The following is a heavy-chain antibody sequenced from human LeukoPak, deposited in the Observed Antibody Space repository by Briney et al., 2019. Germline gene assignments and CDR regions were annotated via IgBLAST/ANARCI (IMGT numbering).Heavy chain of an antibody. CDR2: IGTAGDT. CDR3: VRGPYCSGGGCYGHFDY. J-gene: IGHJ4*02. Sequence: GGSLRLSCAASGFTFSSYDMYWVRQATGRGLEWVSAIGTAGDTYYPGSVKGRFTISRENAKNSLYLQMNSLRVGDTAVYYCVRGPYCSGGGCYGHFDYWGQGTLVTVSS. D-gene: IGHD2-15*01. V-gene: IGHV3-13*01. CDR1: GFTFSSYD.